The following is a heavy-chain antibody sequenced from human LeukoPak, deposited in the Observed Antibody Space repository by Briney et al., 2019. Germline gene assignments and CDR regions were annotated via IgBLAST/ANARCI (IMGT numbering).Heavy chain of an antibody. J-gene: IGHJ4*02. V-gene: IGHV3-74*01. Sequence: GGSLRLSCAASGFTFGSYWMHWVRHAPGKGLVWVSRINTDGGDTIYANSVKGRFTISRDNAKNTLFLQMNSLRAEDTAVYYCARDEKIVGASGQDYWGQGTLVTVSS. CDR1: GFTFGSYW. CDR3: ARDEKIVGASGQDY. CDR2: INTDGGDT. D-gene: IGHD1-26*01.